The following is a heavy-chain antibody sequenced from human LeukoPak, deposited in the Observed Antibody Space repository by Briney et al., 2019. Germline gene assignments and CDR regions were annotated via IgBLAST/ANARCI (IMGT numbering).Heavy chain of an antibody. CDR2: INHSGST. Sequence: SETLSLTCAVYGGSFSGYYWSWIRQPPGKGLEWIGEINHSGSTNYNPSLKSRVTISVDTSKNQFSLKLSSVTVADTAVYYCARDGYSGSDALWGQGTLVTVSS. CDR3: ARDGYSGSDAL. CDR1: GGSFSGYY. V-gene: IGHV4-34*01. J-gene: IGHJ4*02. D-gene: IGHD5-12*01.